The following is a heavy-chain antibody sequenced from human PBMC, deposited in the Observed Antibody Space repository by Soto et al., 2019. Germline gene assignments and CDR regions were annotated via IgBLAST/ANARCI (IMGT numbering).Heavy chain of an antibody. CDR3: ARNPISSGIRFDP. CDR1: GYTFTSYD. D-gene: IGHD3-22*01. CDR2: MNPNSANT. Sequence: QVQLVQSGAEVKKPGASVKVSCKASGYTFTSYDINWVRQATGQGLEWMGWMNPNSANTGYAQKFQGRVTMTRNTSISTAYMELSSLISEDTAVYYCARNPISSGIRFDPWGQGTLVTVSS. J-gene: IGHJ5*02. V-gene: IGHV1-8*01.